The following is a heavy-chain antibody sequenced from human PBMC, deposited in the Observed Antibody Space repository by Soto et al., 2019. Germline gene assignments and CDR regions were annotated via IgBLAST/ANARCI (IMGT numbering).Heavy chain of an antibody. CDR3: ATLVAATSGY. CDR1: GFTFSSYA. V-gene: IGHV3-23*01. Sequence: EVQMLESGGALVQPGGSLRLSCEASGFTFSSYAMSWVRQAPGKGLEWVSTISSSGGSTYYADSVKGRFTISRDNSKNTLYLQMNSLRADDTAVYYCATLVAATSGYWGQGTQVTVSS. D-gene: IGHD2-21*01. CDR2: ISSSGGST. J-gene: IGHJ4*02.